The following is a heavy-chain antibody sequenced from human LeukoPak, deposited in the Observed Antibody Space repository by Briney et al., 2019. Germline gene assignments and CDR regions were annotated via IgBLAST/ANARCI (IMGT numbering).Heavy chain of an antibody. J-gene: IGHJ3*02. V-gene: IGHV1-69*13. CDR2: IIPIFGTA. Sequence: GASVNVSCKVSGGTFSSYAYSWVRQAPGQGLEWMGRIIPIFGTANYAQKFQGRVTITADESTSTAYMELSSLRSEDTAVYYCARAGDYGDRLGAFDIWGQGTMVTVSS. CDR3: ARAGDYGDRLGAFDI. D-gene: IGHD4-17*01. CDR1: GGTFSSYA.